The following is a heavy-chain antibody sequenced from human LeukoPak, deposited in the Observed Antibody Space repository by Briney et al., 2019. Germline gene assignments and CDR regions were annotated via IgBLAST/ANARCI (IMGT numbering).Heavy chain of an antibody. V-gene: IGHV3-23*01. CDR2: VSASGTST. CDR3: VKDQDYHYMDV. J-gene: IGHJ6*03. CDR1: GFTFYNYG. Sequence: AGGSLRLSCAVSGFTFYNYGMSWVRQAPGKGLEWVSVVSASGTSTHYADSVKGRFTISRDNSKNILYLQMNSLRVEDTAIYYCVKDQDYHYMDVWGTGTTVTVSS.